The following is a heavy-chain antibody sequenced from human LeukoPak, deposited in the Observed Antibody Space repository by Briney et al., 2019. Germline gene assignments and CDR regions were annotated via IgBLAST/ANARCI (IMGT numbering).Heavy chain of an antibody. J-gene: IGHJ4*02. D-gene: IGHD3-3*01. CDR3: TTFSYDFWSGSEGGYFDH. Sequence: GGSLRLSCEASGFTFDDYGMSWVRQAPGKGLEWVGRIKHKAEGGTTDYGAPVKGRFTISRDDSKNTLYLQMNNLKNEDTAVYYCTTFSYDFWSGSEGGYFDHWGQGTLVAVSS. CDR2: IKHKAEGGTT. CDR1: GFTFDDYG. V-gene: IGHV3-15*01.